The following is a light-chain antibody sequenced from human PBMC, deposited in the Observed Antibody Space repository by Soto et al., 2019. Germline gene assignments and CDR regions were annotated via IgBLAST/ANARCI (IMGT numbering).Light chain of an antibody. CDR3: IQGTHWPIT. CDR2: EVS. J-gene: IGKJ5*01. Sequence: DVVMTQSPLSLPVTLGQPASISCRSSQSLVDSDGETFLIWLQQRPGQSPRRLIYEVSNRDSGVPDRFSGSGSGTDFTLTIDRVEAEDVAIYYCIQGTHWPITFGQGTRLEIK. CDR1: QSLVDSDGETF. V-gene: IGKV2-30*01.